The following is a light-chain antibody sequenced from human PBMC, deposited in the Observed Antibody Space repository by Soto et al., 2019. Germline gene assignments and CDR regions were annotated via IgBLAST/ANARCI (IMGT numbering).Light chain of an antibody. V-gene: IGKV3-20*01. CDR2: GAS. Sequence: EIVLTQSPGTLSLSPGERATLSCRASQSVSSAYLAWYQQKPGQAPSLLIYGASDRETGIPDRFSGSGSETDFTLTISRLEPEDFAVYFCQLYSDSPPLFSFDPGPKVDIK. CDR3: QLYSDSPPLFS. CDR1: QSVSSAY. J-gene: IGKJ3*01.